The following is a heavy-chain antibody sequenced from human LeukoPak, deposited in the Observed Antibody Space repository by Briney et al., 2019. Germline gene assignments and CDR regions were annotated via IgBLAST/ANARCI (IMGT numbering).Heavy chain of an antibody. CDR3: ARGKYYDYVWGSSTWYFDL. Sequence: GGSLRLSCAASGFTFSRYWMSWVRQAPGKGLEWVANIKQDGSEKYYVDSVKGRFTISRDNAKNSLYLQMNSLRAEDTAVYYCARGKYYDYVWGSSTWYFDLWGRGTLVTVSS. CDR2: IKQDGSEK. J-gene: IGHJ2*01. D-gene: IGHD3-16*01. V-gene: IGHV3-7*04. CDR1: GFTFSRYW.